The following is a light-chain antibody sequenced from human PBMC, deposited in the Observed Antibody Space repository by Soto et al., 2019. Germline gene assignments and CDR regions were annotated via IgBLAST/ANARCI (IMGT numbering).Light chain of an antibody. V-gene: IGKV3-15*01. J-gene: IGKJ2*01. CDR3: QEYNTWPPNT. CDR2: GTS. Sequence: EIVMTQSPATLSVSPRERATLSCRASQSVSSSLAWYQQKPGQAPRLLIYGTSTRATGIPARFSGSGSGTEFTLIISSLQSEDFGIYYCQEYNTWPPNTFGQGTKLEIK. CDR1: QSVSSS.